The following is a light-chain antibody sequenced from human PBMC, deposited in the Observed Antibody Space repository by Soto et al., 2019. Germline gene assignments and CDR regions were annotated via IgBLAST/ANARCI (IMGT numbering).Light chain of an antibody. J-gene: IGLJ3*02. Sequence: QSALTQPPSASGSPGQSVNISCTGTSSDVGAYNFVSWYQQHPGKAPKVIIYEVNKQPSGVPNRFAGSKSGNTASLTVSGLQAEDAADYYCSSHAGSNPWVFGGGTQLTVL. CDR3: SSHAGSNPWV. CDR1: SSDVGAYNF. V-gene: IGLV2-8*01. CDR2: EVN.